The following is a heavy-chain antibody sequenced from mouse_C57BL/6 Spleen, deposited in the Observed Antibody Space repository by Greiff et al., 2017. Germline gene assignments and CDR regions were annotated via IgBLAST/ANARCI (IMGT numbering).Heavy chain of an antibody. D-gene: IGHD1-1*01. CDR1: GFTFSDYY. CDR2: INYDGSST. Sequence: DVKLVESEGGLVQPGSSMKLSCTASGFTFSDYYMAWVRQVPEKGLEWVANINYDGSSTYYLDSLKSRFIISRDNAKNILYLQMSSLKSEDTATYYCARGGYGRRGAMDYWGQGTSVTVSS. V-gene: IGHV5-16*01. J-gene: IGHJ4*01. CDR3: ARGGYGRRGAMDY.